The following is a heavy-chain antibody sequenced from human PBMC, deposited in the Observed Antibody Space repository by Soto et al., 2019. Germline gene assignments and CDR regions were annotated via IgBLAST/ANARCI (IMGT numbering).Heavy chain of an antibody. V-gene: IGHV3-30*18. CDR3: AKDSRGFLGYFDY. J-gene: IGHJ4*02. CDR2: ISYDGSNK. CDR1: GFTFSSYG. D-gene: IGHD3-3*01. Sequence: LRLSCAASGFTFSSYGMHWVRQAPGKGLEWVAVISYDGSNKYYADSVKGRFTISRDNSKNTLYLQMNSLRAEDTAVYYCAKDSRGFLGYFDYWGQGTLVTVSS.